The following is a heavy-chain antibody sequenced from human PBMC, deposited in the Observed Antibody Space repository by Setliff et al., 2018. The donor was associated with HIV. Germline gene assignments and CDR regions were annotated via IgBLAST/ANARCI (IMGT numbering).Heavy chain of an antibody. D-gene: IGHD3-9*01. CDR3: AAPRGMSTILVY. CDR1: GYSISSSHW. CDR2: IYYSGST. V-gene: IGHV4-28*01. J-gene: IGHJ4*02. Sequence: KPSETLSLTCAVSGYSISSSHWWGWIRQPPGKGLEWIGYIYYSGSTNYNPSLKSRVTISVDTSKNQFSLKLSSVTAADTATYYCAAPRGMSTILVYWGQGSLVTVSS.